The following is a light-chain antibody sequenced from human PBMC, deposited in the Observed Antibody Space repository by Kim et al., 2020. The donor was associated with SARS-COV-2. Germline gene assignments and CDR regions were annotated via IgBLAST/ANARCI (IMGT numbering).Light chain of an antibody. CDR2: KAS. CDR3: QQYETYWT. V-gene: IGKV1-5*03. Sequence: DVQMTQSPSSVSASVGDRVTITCRASQNIDNWLAWYQQKPGKAPKLLIYKASRLHSGVPSRFSGSGSGTEFTLTISSLQRDDFGIYFCQQYETYWTFGLGTKVDIK. J-gene: IGKJ1*01. CDR1: QNIDNW.